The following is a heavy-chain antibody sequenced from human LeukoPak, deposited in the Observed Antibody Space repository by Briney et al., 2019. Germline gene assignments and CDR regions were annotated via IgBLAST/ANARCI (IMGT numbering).Heavy chain of an antibody. V-gene: IGHV5-51*01. Sequence: GESLKISCQAFGYRLSDNWIGWVRQMPGKGLEWMGIIYPADSDTKYSPSFQGQVTISADKSINTAYLQWSSLKASDSATYYCARGVTRYNWFDPWGQGTLVTVSP. CDR2: IYPADSDT. CDR1: GYRLSDNW. CDR3: ARGVTRYNWFDP. J-gene: IGHJ5*02. D-gene: IGHD4-23*01.